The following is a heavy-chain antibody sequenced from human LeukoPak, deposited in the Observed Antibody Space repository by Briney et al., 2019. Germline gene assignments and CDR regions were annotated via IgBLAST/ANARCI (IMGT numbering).Heavy chain of an antibody. Sequence: SVKVSCKASGGTFITYTINWVRQAPGQGLEWMGGIIPIFGTANYAQKFQGIITITTDDSTSTAYMELSSLRSEDTAVYYCATYMLRDNWNVHTFDSWGQGTLVTVSS. J-gene: IGHJ4*02. CDR3: ATYMLRDNWNVHTFDS. CDR2: IIPIFGTA. V-gene: IGHV1-69*05. CDR1: GGTFITYT. D-gene: IGHD1-1*01.